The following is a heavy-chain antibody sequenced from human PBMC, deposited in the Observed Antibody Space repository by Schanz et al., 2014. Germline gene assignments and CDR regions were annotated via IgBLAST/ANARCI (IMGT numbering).Heavy chain of an antibody. CDR3: ARGRVLES. J-gene: IGHJ5*02. CDR1: GFTFSSYS. D-gene: IGHD1-1*01. CDR2: ISSSSSTR. V-gene: IGHV3-48*04. Sequence: EAHLVESGGGLVQPGGSLRLSCTASGFTFSSYSMNWVRQAPGKGLEWVSYISSSSSTRYYADSVKGRFTISRDNAKNSLFLQMNSLRPEDTAVYYCARGRVLESWGQGTLVTVSS.